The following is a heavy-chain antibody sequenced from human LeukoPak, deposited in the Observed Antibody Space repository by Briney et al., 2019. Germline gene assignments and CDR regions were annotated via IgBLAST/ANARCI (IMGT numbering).Heavy chain of an antibody. V-gene: IGHV3-30*03. CDR2: ISYDGNNK. J-gene: IGHJ3*02. Sequence: GGSLRLSCAASGFTFSSYSMNWVRQAPGKGLEWVAVISYDGNNKFYADSVKGRFIISRDNSRKTLHLQMFRVRTEDMAVYFCARDRGRQAVAGTYDAFDIWGLGTVVTVSS. D-gene: IGHD6-19*01. CDR3: ARDRGRQAVAGTYDAFDI. CDR1: GFTFSSYS.